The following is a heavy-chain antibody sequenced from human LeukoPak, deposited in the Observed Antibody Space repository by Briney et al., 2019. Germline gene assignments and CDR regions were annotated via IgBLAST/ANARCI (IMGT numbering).Heavy chain of an antibody. CDR1: GYTFTNYY. CDR2: INPNSGGT. CDR3: ARDGALDY. D-gene: IGHD3-16*01. V-gene: IGHV1-2*02. J-gene: IGHJ4*02. Sequence: ASVKVSCKASGYTFTNYYMHWLRQPPGQGLEWMGWINPNSGGTNYAQKFQGRVTMTRDTSISTAYMDLSRPGSDDTAVYYCARDGALDYWGQGTLVTVSS.